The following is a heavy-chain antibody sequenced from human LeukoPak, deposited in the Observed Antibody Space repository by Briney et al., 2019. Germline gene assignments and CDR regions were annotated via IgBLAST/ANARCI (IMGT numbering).Heavy chain of an antibody. CDR2: INPHTGVT. CDR1: GYTFTSNY. D-gene: IGHD4-11*01. J-gene: IGHJ4*02. CDR3: ARDYSDYNSFDY. Sequence: ASVKVSCKASGYTFTSNYIHWVRQAPGQGLEWMGRINPHTGVTNYAQNFQGRVTMTRDTSITTAYMELSRLRSDDTAVYYCARDYSDYNSFDYWGQGTLVTVSS. V-gene: IGHV1-2*06.